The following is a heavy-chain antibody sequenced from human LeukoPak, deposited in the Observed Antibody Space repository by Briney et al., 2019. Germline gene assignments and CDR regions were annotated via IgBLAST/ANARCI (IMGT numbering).Heavy chain of an antibody. J-gene: IGHJ3*02. CDR3: AREDGYYDSSGYTGGAFDI. CDR2: IYSGGST. CDR1: GFTVSSNY. Sequence: GGSLRLSCAASGFTVSSNYMSWVRQAPGKGLEWVSVIYSGGSTYYADSVKGRFTISRDNSKNTLYLQMNSPRAEDTAVYYCAREDGYYDSSGYTGGAFDIWGQGTMVTVSS. V-gene: IGHV3-53*01. D-gene: IGHD3-22*01.